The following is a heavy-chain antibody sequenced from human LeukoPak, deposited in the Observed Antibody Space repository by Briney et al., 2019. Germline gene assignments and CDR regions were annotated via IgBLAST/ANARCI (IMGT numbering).Heavy chain of an antibody. CDR1: GFTFSSYS. CDR2: ISSSSSTI. J-gene: IGHJ4*02. CDR3: ARSRYSGSYPCFDY. D-gene: IGHD1-26*01. Sequence: PGGSLRLSCAASGFTFSSYSMNWVRQAPGKGLEWVSYISSSSSTIYYADSMKGRFTISRDNAKNSLYLQMNSLRAEDTAVYYCARSRYSGSYPCFDYWGQGTLVTVSS. V-gene: IGHV3-48*01.